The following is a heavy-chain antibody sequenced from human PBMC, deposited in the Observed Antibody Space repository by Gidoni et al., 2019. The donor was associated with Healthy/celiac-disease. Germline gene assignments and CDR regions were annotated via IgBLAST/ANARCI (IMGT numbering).Heavy chain of an antibody. D-gene: IGHD4-17*01. CDR2: ISGTDGST. CDR1: GFTFSNYA. J-gene: IGHJ4*02. CDR3: AKDLYGDYVGDY. V-gene: IGHV3-23*01. Sequence: EVQLLESGGGLVQPGGSLSLSCAASGFTFSNYAMTWVRQAPGKGLEWGATISGTDGSTYYADCVKGRFTISRDNSKNTLYLQMNTRRAEDTAVYYCAKDLYGDYVGDYWGQGTLVTVAP.